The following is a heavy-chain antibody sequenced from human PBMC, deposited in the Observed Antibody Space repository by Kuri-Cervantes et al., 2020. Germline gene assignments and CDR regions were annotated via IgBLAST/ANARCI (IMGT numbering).Heavy chain of an antibody. CDR1: GFTFSSFE. V-gene: IGHV3-48*03. D-gene: IGHD2-15*01. CDR2: ITSSGNTR. Sequence: GESLKISCAASGFTFSSFEMNWVRQAPGKGLEWVSSITSSGNTRYYADSVKGRFTISRDNSKNTLYLQMSSLRAEDTAVYYCARASPYCSGGSCYSGRGGGFDYWGQGTLVTVSS. J-gene: IGHJ4*02. CDR3: ARASPYCSGGSCYSGRGGGFDY.